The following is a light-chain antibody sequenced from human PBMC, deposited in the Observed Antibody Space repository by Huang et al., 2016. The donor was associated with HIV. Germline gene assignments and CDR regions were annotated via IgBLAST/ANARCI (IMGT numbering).Light chain of an antibody. CDR2: GAS. J-gene: IGKJ2*01. V-gene: IGKV3-20*01. CDR1: QSVSSY. Sequence: EIVLTQSPGTLSLSPGERATISCRASQSVSSYLAWYQQKPGQAPRLLIYGASSRATGIPDMFSGSGSGTDFTLTISRLESEDFAVYYCQQYNNLRYTFGQGTKLEIK. CDR3: QQYNNLRYT.